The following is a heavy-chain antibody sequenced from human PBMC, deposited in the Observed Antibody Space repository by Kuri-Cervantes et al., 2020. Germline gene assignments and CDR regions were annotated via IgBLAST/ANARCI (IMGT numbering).Heavy chain of an antibody. CDR3: AKEMATNVFDC. V-gene: IGHV3-30*04. Sequence: GGSLRLSCAASGFTFSSYAMHWVRQAPGKGLEWVAVLSYDGSNKYYADSVKGRFTISRDNSKNTLYLQMNSLRAEDTAVYYCAKEMATNVFDCWGQGTLVTVSS. CDR2: LSYDGSNK. D-gene: IGHD5-24*01. J-gene: IGHJ4*02. CDR1: GFTFSSYA.